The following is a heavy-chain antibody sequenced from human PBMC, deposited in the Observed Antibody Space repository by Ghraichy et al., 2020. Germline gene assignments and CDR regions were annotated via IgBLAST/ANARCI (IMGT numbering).Heavy chain of an antibody. CDR3: ARGDDILTGPENAFDI. V-gene: IGHV4-59*01. CDR1: GGSISSYY. D-gene: IGHD3-9*01. Sequence: SETLSLTCTVSGGSISSYYWSWIRQPPGKGLEWIGYIYYSGSTNYNPSLKSRVTISVDTSKNQFSLKLSSVTAADTAVYYCARGDDILTGPENAFDIWGQGTMVTVSS. CDR2: IYYSGST. J-gene: IGHJ3*02.